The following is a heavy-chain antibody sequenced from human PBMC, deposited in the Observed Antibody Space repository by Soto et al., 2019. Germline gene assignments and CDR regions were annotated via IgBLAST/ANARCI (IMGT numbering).Heavy chain of an antibody. CDR3: AREFSMAYCAFDI. Sequence: EVQLVETGGDLIQPGGSLRLSCAASGFTVSDNYMSWVRQAPGKGLEWVSVIYSGGSGGNTYYADSVKGRFTISRDNSKNTLYLQMNSLRAEYTAVYYCAREFSMAYCAFDIWGQGTMVTVSS. J-gene: IGHJ3*02. CDR2: IYSGGSGGNT. D-gene: IGHD2-8*01. CDR1: GFTVSDNY. V-gene: IGHV3-53*02.